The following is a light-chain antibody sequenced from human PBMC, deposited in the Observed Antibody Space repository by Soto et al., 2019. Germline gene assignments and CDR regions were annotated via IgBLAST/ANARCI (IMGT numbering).Light chain of an antibody. CDR3: QHLRT. Sequence: DIQMTLSPSTLSASEGDSVTITCRASQSISSWLAWYQQKPGKAPKLLIYKASSLESGVPSRFSGSGSGTEFTLTISSLQPDDFATYYCQHLRTFGQGTKVEIK. J-gene: IGKJ1*01. CDR2: KAS. V-gene: IGKV1-5*03. CDR1: QSISSW.